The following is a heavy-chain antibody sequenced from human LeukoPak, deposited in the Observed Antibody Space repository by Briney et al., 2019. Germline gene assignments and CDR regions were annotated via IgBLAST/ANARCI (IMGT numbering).Heavy chain of an antibody. CDR1: GYTFTSYG. Sequence: GASVKVSCKASGYTFTSYGISWARQAPGQGLEWMGWISAYNGNTNYAQKLQGRVTMTTDTSTSTAYMELRSLRSDDTAVYYCARVSGSITMIVVVSYDYWGQGTLVTVSS. CDR3: ARVSGSITMIVVVSYDY. D-gene: IGHD3-22*01. J-gene: IGHJ4*02. CDR2: ISAYNGNT. V-gene: IGHV1-18*01.